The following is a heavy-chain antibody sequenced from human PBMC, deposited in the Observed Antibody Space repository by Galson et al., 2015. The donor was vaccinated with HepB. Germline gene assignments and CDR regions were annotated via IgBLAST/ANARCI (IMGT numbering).Heavy chain of an antibody. D-gene: IGHD6-13*01. CDR3: AKEYSSSWYGYYYYYMDV. J-gene: IGHJ6*03. CDR1: GFTFSSYG. CDR2: ISYDGSNK. Sequence: SLRLSCAASGFTFSSYGMHWVRQAPGKGLEWVAVISYDGSNKYYADSVKGRFTISRDNSKNTLYLQMNSLRAEDTAVYYCAKEYSSSWYGYYYYYMDVWGKGTTVTVSS. V-gene: IGHV3-30*18.